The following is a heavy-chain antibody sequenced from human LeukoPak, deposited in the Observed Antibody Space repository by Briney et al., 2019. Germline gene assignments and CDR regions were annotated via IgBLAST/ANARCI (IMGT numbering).Heavy chain of an antibody. CDR2: INHSGST. CDR1: GGSFSGYY. CDR3: ARGTVAGAFGYYYYYGMDV. Sequence: SETLSLTCAVYGGSFSGYYWSWIRQPPGKGLEWIGEINHSGSTNYNPSLKSRVTISVDTSENQFSLKLSSVTAADTAVYYCARGTVAGAFGYYYYYGMDVWGQGTTVTVSS. J-gene: IGHJ6*02. V-gene: IGHV4-34*01. D-gene: IGHD6-19*01.